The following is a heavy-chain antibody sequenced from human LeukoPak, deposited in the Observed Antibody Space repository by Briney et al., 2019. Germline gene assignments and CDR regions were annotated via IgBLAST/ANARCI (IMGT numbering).Heavy chain of an antibody. D-gene: IGHD2/OR15-2a*01. Sequence: GSLRLSCAASGFTFSSYEMNWVRQAPGKGLEWIGSIYYTGSTYYNPSLKSRVTISVDTSKNQFSLKLSSVTAADTAVYYCARASFGDPGYMDVWGKGTTVTISS. CDR2: IYYTGST. V-gene: IGHV4-39*07. CDR1: GFTFSSYE. J-gene: IGHJ6*03. CDR3: ARASFGDPGYMDV.